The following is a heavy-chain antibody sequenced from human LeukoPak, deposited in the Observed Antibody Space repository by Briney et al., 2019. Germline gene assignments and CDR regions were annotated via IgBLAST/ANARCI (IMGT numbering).Heavy chain of an antibody. CDR2: IYYSGST. J-gene: IGHJ4*02. D-gene: IGHD5-12*01. CDR3: ARGDSGRNYFDY. Sequence: PSETLSLTCTVSGGSISSGGYYWSWIRQHPGKGLEWIGYIYYSGSTYYNPSLKSRVTISVDRSKNQFSLKLSSVTAADTAVYYCARGDSGRNYFDYWGQGILVTVSS. CDR1: GGSISSGGYY. V-gene: IGHV4-31*03.